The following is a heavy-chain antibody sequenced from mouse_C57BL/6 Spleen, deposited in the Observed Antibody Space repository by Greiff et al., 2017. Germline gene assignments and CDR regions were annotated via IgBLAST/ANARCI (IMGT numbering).Heavy chain of an antibody. J-gene: IGHJ2*01. CDR3: SREKVITTVVGFDY. D-gene: IGHD1-1*01. Sequence: QVQLQQSGPELVKPGASVKISCKASGYAFSSSWMNWVKQRPGKGLEWIGRIYPGDGDTNYNGKFKGKATLTADKSSSTAYMQLSSLTSEDSAVYFCSREKVITTVVGFDYWGQGTTLTVSS. V-gene: IGHV1-82*01. CDR1: GYAFSSSW. CDR2: IYPGDGDT.